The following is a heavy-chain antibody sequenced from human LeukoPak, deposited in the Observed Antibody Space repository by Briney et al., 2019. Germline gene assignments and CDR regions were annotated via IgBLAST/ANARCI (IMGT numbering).Heavy chain of an antibody. V-gene: IGHV4-61*02. Sequence: SESLSLTCTVSGGSISSGSYSWSWIRQPAGKGLEWIGRIYTSGSTNYNPSLKSRVTISVDTSKNQFSLKLSSVTAADTAVYYCARGAVTNPGWFDPWGQGTLVTVSS. CDR2: IYTSGST. J-gene: IGHJ5*02. D-gene: IGHD4-17*01. CDR3: ARGAVTNPGWFDP. CDR1: GGSISSGSYS.